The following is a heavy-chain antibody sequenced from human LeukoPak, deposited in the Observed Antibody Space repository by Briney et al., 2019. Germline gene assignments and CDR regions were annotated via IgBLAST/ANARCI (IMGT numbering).Heavy chain of an antibody. CDR3: ARDRGIDDSSGYYQGAGSTGCDP. CDR2: ISAYNGNT. CDR1: GYTFTSYG. V-gene: IGHV1-18*01. Sequence: GASVKVSCKASGYTFTSYGISWVRQAAGQGLEWMGWISAYNGNTNYAQKLEGRVNMTTDTSTSTAYMELMSLRSDDTAVYYCARDRGIDDSSGYYQGAGSTGCDPWGQGTLVTVSS. D-gene: IGHD3-22*01. J-gene: IGHJ5*02.